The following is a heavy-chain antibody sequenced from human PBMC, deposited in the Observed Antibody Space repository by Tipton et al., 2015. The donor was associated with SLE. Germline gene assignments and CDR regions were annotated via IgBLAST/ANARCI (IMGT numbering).Heavy chain of an antibody. CDR1: GGSFSGYY. D-gene: IGHD6-13*01. Sequence: GLVKPSETLSLTCAVYGGSFSGYYWSWIRQPPGKGLEWIGEINHSGSTNYNPSLKSRVTISVDTSKNQFSLKLSSVTAADTAVYYCARATGISWYGDAFDIWGQGTMVTVSS. CDR3: ARATGISWYGDAFDI. V-gene: IGHV4-34*01. J-gene: IGHJ3*02. CDR2: INHSGST.